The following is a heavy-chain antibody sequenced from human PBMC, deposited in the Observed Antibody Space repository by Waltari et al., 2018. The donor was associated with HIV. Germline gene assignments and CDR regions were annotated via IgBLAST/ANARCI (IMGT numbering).Heavy chain of an antibody. J-gene: IGHJ6*02. CDR2: ISSSSSYI. CDR3: ARDFWGGYYYGMDV. V-gene: IGHV3-21*01. CDR1: GFTFSSYL. Sequence: EVQLVESGGGLVKPGGSLRLSCAASGFTFSSYLMTWVCQAPGKGLEWVSSISSSSSYIYYADSVKGRFTISRDNAKNSLYLQMNSLRAEDTAVYYCARDFWGGYYYGMDVWGQGTTVTVSS. D-gene: IGHD3-16*01.